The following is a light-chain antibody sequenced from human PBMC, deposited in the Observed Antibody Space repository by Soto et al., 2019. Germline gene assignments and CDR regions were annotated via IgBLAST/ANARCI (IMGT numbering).Light chain of an antibody. J-gene: IGLJ1*01. V-gene: IGLV2-14*01. CDR2: EVS. Sequence: QSVLTQPASVSGSPGQSITMSCTGTSSDVGGYKYVSWYQQHPGKVPKLMIYEVSNRPSGVSNRFSGSKSGNTASLTISGLQAEDEADYYCSSYTSSNTYVFGTGTKLTVL. CDR1: SSDVGGYKY. CDR3: SSYTSSNTYV.